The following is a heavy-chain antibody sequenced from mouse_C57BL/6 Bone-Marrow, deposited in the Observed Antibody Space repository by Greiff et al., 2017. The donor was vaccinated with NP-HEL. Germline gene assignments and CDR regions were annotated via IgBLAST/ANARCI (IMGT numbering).Heavy chain of an antibody. CDR1: GYTFTSYW. J-gene: IGHJ4*01. Sequence: EVQLQQSGTVLARPGASVKMSCKTSGYTFTSYWMHWVKQRPGQGLEWIGAIYPGNSDTSYNQKFKGKAKLTAVTSASTAYMELSSLTNEDSAVYYCTRTYYYGSSYLGRLAMDYWGQGTSVTVSS. CDR3: TRTYYYGSSYLGRLAMDY. V-gene: IGHV1-5*01. D-gene: IGHD1-1*01. CDR2: IYPGNSDT.